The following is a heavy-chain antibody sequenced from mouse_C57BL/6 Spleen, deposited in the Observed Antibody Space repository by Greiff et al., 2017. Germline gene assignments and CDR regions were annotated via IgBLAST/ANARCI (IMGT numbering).Heavy chain of an antibody. CDR3: VRDGGDYDEDYFDY. J-gene: IGHJ2*01. CDR2: IRSKSSNYAT. CDR1: GFTFNTYA. V-gene: IGHV10-3*01. D-gene: IGHD2-4*01. Sequence: EVQGVESGGGLVQPKGSLKLSCAASGFTFNTYAMHWVRQAPGKGLEWVARIRSKSSNYATYYADSVKDRFTISRDDSQSTRYLQMNNLKTEDTATYYCVRDGGDYDEDYFDYWGQGTTLTVSS.